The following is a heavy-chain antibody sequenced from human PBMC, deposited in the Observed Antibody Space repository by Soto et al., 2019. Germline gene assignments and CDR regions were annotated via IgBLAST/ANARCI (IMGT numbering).Heavy chain of an antibody. J-gene: IGHJ6*02. CDR1: GYTFTSYY. CDR2: INPSGGST. CDR3: ARDELRYFDWLTHYYYGMDV. V-gene: IGHV1-46*01. Sequence: ASVKVSCEASGYTFTSYYMHWVRQAPGQGLEWMGIINPSGGSTSYAQKFQGRVTMTRDTSTSTVYMELSSLRSEDTAVYYCARDELRYFDWLTHYYYGMDVWGQGTTVTVSS. D-gene: IGHD3-9*01.